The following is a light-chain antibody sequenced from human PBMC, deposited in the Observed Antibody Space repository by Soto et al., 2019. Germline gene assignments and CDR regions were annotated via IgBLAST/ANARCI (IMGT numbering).Light chain of an antibody. CDR3: QQYGSAPAT. Sequence: EIVLTQSPGTLSLSPGERATLSCRASQSVSRNYLAWYQQRPGQAPRLLIYGASSRATGIPDRFSGSGSGTDFTLTISRLEPEDFAVYYCQQYGSAPATFGQGTKLEIK. V-gene: IGKV3-20*01. CDR2: GAS. CDR1: QSVSRNY. J-gene: IGKJ2*01.